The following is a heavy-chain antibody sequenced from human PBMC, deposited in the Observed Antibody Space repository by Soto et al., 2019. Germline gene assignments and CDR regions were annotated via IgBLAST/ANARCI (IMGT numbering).Heavy chain of an antibody. J-gene: IGHJ4*02. V-gene: IGHV3-30-3*01. CDR2: ISYDGSNK. CDR3: ARSSYYYDRSYYPNDY. D-gene: IGHD3-22*01. Sequence: PGGSLRLSCAASGFTFSSYGIHWVRQAPGKGLEWVAFISYDGSNKYYADSVRGRFTISRDNSKNTLYLQMNSLRAEDTAVYFCARSSYYYDRSYYPNDYWGQGTLVIVSS. CDR1: GFTFSSYG.